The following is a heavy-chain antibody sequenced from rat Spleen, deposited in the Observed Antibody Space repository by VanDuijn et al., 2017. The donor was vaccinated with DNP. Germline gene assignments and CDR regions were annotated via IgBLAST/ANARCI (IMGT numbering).Heavy chain of an antibody. D-gene: IGHD1-3*01. Sequence: QVQLKESGPGLVQPSQTLSLTCTVSGFSLTTNSVHWVRQPPGKGLEWIAAISSGGSTYYNSGLKSRLSISRDTAKNKVFLKMNSLENEDTAIYFCTRGRDHDGFYPNWSAYWGQGTLVTVSS. CDR1: GFSLTTNS. CDR2: ISSGGST. J-gene: IGHJ3*01. V-gene: IGHV2S12*01. CDR3: TRGRDHDGFYPNWSAY.